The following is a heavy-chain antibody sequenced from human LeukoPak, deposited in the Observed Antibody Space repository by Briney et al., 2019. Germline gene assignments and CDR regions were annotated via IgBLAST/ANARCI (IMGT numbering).Heavy chain of an antibody. V-gene: IGHV3-23*01. CDR3: ARERPSGTYPNYFDY. Sequence: PGGSLRLSCAASGFTFSSYAMSWVRQAPGKGLEWVSAISGSGGSTYYADSVKGRFTISRDNSQNTLYLQMNSLRAEDTAVYYCARERPSGTYPNYFDYWGQGTLVTVSS. D-gene: IGHD1-26*01. CDR1: GFTFSSYA. CDR2: ISGSGGST. J-gene: IGHJ4*02.